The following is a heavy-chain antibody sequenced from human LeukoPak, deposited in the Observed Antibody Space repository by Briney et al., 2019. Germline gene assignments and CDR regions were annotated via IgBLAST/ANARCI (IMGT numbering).Heavy chain of an antibody. CDR3: ARHYDSSGYWYYFDY. J-gene: IGHJ4*02. Sequence: SETLSLTCTVSGSSIRSYYWSWIRQPPGKGLEWIGYIYYSGSTNYNPSLKSRVTISVDTSKNQFSLKLSSVTAADTAVYYCARHYDSSGYWYYFDYWGQGTLVTVSS. CDR1: GSSIRSYY. D-gene: IGHD3-22*01. CDR2: IYYSGST. V-gene: IGHV4-59*08.